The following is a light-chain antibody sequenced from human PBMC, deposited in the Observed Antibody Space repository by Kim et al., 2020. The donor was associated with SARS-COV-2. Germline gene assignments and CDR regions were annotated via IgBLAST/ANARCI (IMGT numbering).Light chain of an antibody. CDR1: SGSIACNY. CDR3: QSYDSSNHVV. CDR2: EDN. V-gene: IGLV6-57*03. Sequence: NTETISCTRSSGSIACNYVQWYQQRTGSAPSTVIYEDNQRPSGVPDRFSGSIDSSSNSASLTISGLKTEDEADYYCQSYDSSNHVVFGGGTQLTVL. J-gene: IGLJ2*01.